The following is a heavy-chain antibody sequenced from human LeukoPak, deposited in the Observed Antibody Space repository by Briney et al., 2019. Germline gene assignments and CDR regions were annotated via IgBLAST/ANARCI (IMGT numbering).Heavy chain of an antibody. CDR2: IFGSGYNT. J-gene: IGHJ4*02. CDR3: AKDLLQGDGYWDIDS. Sequence: GGSLRLSCAASGFRFSIYTMSWVRQAPGKGLEWVAGIFGSGYNTYYADSVKGWFTISRDNSKNTLYLQMNSLRVEDTATYYCAKDLLQGDGYWDIDSWGQGTLVSVSS. CDR1: GFRFSIYT. V-gene: IGHV3-23*01. D-gene: IGHD5-24*01.